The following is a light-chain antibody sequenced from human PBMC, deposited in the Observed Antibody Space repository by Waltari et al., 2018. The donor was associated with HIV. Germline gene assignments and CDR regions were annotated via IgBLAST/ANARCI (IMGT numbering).Light chain of an antibody. V-gene: IGKV4-1*01. CDR3: QQYHTSPGT. CDR2: WAS. Sequence: DILIPQSTDALAVSLGESATINCTSGLSVLYNSINKNYLAWYQQKPGQPPKLLIYWASTRESGVPDRFSGSGSGTDFTLTISSLQAEDVAVYYCQQYHTSPGTFGQGTKLEIK. CDR1: LSVLYNSINKNY. J-gene: IGKJ2*02.